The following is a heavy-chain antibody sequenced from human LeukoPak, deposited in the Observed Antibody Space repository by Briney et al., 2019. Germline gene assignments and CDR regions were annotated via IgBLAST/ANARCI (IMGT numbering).Heavy chain of an antibody. CDR2: VNHSGTT. CDR3: ARVPDCSTTSCYTLGWLDP. J-gene: IGHJ5*02. Sequence: SETLSLTCAVYDGLFSGYYWSWIRQPPGMGLEWIGEVNHSGTTNYHPSLKSRVTISVDTSKSQFSLKLTSVTAADTAVYYCARVPDCSTTSCYTLGWLDPWGQGTLVTVSS. V-gene: IGHV4-34*01. D-gene: IGHD2-2*02. CDR1: DGLFSGYY.